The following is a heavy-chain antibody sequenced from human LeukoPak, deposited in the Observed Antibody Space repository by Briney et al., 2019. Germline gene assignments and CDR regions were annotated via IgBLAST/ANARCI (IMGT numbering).Heavy chain of an antibody. Sequence: GASVKVSCKASGYTFTSYGISWVRQAPGQGLEWMGWISAYNGNTNYAQKLQGRVTMTTDTSTSTAYMELRSLRSDDTAVYYCARASSPTYQLLPIQFDYWGQGTLVTVSS. CDR1: GYTFTSYG. D-gene: IGHD2-2*01. J-gene: IGHJ4*02. CDR2: ISAYNGNT. V-gene: IGHV1-18*01. CDR3: ARASSPTYQLLPIQFDY.